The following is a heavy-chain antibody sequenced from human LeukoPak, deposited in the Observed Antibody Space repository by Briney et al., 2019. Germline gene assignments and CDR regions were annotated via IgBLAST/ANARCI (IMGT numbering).Heavy chain of an antibody. CDR3: ASPNYSSSSAEDAFDI. CDR2: ISAYNGNT. J-gene: IGHJ3*02. CDR1: GYTFTSYG. Sequence: ASVKVSCKASGYTFTSYGISWVRQAPGQGLEWMGWISAYNGNTNYAQKLQGRVTMTTDTSTSTAYMELRSLRSDDTAVYYCASPNYSSSSAEDAFDIWGQGTMVTVSS. D-gene: IGHD6-6*01. V-gene: IGHV1-18*01.